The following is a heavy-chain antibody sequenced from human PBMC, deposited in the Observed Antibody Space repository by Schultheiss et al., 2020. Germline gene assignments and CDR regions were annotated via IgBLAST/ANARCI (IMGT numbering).Heavy chain of an antibody. CDR3: AKERAYCSSTSCFQSFDY. Sequence: GESLKISCAASGFTFSSYWMHWVRQAPGKGLVWVSRINSDGSSTSYADSVKGRFTISRDNAKNTLYLQMNSLRAEDTAIYYCAKERAYCSSTSCFQSFDYWGQGTLVTVSS. J-gene: IGHJ4*02. V-gene: IGHV3-74*01. D-gene: IGHD2-2*01. CDR2: INSDGSST. CDR1: GFTFSSYW.